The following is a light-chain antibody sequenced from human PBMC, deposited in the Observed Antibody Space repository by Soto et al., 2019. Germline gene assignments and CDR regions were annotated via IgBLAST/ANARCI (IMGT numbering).Light chain of an antibody. Sequence: EIVLTQSPGTLSLSPGERATLSCRASQSVSSSYLAWYQQKPGQPPSLLIYDASNRATGIPARFSGSGSGTDFTLTISSLEPEDFAVYYCQQRSDWPPLTFGGGTRVEIK. CDR1: QSVSSSY. CDR3: QQRSDWPPLT. V-gene: IGKV3D-20*02. CDR2: DAS. J-gene: IGKJ4*01.